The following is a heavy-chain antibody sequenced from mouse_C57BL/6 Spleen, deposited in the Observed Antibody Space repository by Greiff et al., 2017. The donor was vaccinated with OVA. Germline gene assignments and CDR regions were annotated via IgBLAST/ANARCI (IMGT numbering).Heavy chain of an antibody. D-gene: IGHD4-1*01. V-gene: IGHV1-19*01. Sequence: EVQLQQSGPVLVKPGASVKMSCKASGYTFTDYYMNWVKQSHGKSLEWIGVINPYNGGTSYNQKFKGKATLTVDKSSSTAYMELNSLTSEDSAVYYCARNWDEYYFDYWGQGTTLTVSS. CDR1: GYTFTDYY. J-gene: IGHJ2*01. CDR2: INPYNGGT. CDR3: ARNWDEYYFDY.